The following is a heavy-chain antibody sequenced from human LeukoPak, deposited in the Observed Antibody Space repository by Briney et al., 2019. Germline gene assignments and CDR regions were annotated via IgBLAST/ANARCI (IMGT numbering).Heavy chain of an antibody. Sequence: GGSLRLSCAASGFTFRSYAMSWVRQAPGKGLEWVSTISGGGSSTYYADSVKGRFTISRDNSKNTLYLQMNSLRAEDTAVYYCAVLQPSDRNPLWGQGTLVTVSS. V-gene: IGHV3-23*01. J-gene: IGHJ4*02. CDR2: ISGGGSST. D-gene: IGHD2-15*01. CDR3: AVLQPSDRNPL. CDR1: GFTFRSYA.